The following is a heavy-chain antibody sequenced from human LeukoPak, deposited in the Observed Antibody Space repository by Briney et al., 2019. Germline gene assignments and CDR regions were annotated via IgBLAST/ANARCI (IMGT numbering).Heavy chain of an antibody. CDR3: ARGGYCSSTSCYFDDPDAFDI. Sequence: ASVKVSCKASGYTFTSYAMHWVRQAPGQRLEWMGWINAGNGNTKYSQKFQGRVTITRDTSASTAYMELSSLRSEDTAVYYCARGGYCSSTSCYFDDPDAFDIWGQGTMVTVSS. CDR1: GYTFTSYA. V-gene: IGHV1-3*01. CDR2: INAGNGNT. J-gene: IGHJ3*02. D-gene: IGHD2-2*01.